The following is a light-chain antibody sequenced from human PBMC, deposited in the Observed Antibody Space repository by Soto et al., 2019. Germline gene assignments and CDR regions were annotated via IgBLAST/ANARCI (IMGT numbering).Light chain of an antibody. V-gene: IGLV3-21*04. CDR3: QVWDSGSDYVA. Sequence: SYELTQPPSVSVAPGKTARITCGGNNIGSQSVHWYQQKPGQAPVVVIYYDTERPSGIPGRFSGSTSISGTAATLTISRVEAGDEADYYCQVWDSGSDYVAFGGGTKLTVL. J-gene: IGLJ2*01. CDR1: NIGSQS. CDR2: YDT.